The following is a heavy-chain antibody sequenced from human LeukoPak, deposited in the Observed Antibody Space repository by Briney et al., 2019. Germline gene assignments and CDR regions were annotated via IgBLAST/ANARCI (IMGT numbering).Heavy chain of an antibody. CDR1: GVSISSYY. V-gene: IGHV4-59*01. J-gene: IGHJ4*02. Sequence: PSETLSLTCTVAGVSISSYYWSWLRQPPGKGLEGVGYIYYSGSTNYNPSLKSRVTISVDTSKNQFSLKLSSVTAADTAVYSCARDSYIGHDYWGQGTLVTVSS. CDR3: ARDSYIGHDY. CDR2: IYYSGST. D-gene: IGHD3-10*01.